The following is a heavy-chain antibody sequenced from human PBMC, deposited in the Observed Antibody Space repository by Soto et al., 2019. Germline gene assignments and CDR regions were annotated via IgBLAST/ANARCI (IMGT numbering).Heavy chain of an antibody. CDR3: VRDSGANNGTFWYSDL. CDR2: ISNDGSNE. CDR1: GFSFNFYA. J-gene: IGHJ2*01. D-gene: IGHD1-26*01. V-gene: IGHV3-30-3*01. Sequence: QVQLVESGGGVVQPGRSLRISCAATGFSFNFYAMYWVRQAPGKGVEWVAMISNDGSNENYADSVRGRFIISRDNSKKTLFLKMNNLRPEDTATYYFVRDSGANNGTFWYSDLWCRGTLVTVSS.